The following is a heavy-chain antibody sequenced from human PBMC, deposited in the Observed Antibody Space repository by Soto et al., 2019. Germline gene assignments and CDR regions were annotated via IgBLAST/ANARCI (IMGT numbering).Heavy chain of an antibody. CDR1: GYTFTSYD. Sequence: QVQLVQSGAEVKKPGASVKVSCKASGYTFTSYDISWVRQATGQGLEWMGWMNPYNGNTGYAQKFQGRVTMTRNTTISTAYMEMISPRSEAAALYYCARSLYGDNVDYWGQGTLVTVSS. CDR3: ARSLYGDNVDY. J-gene: IGHJ4*02. V-gene: IGHV1-8*01. D-gene: IGHD4-17*01. CDR2: MNPYNGNT.